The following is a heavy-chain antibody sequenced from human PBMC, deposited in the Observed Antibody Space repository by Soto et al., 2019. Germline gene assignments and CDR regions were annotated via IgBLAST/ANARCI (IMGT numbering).Heavy chain of an antibody. CDR1: GYSFTSYW. J-gene: IGHJ3*02. V-gene: IGHV5-51*01. Sequence: GESLKISCKGSGYSFTSYWIGWVRQMPGKGLEWMGIIYPGDSDTRYSPSFQGQVTISADKSISTAYLQWSSLKASDTAMYYCARQIVVVPAATAIVVVVTPAFDIWGQGTMVTVSS. D-gene: IGHD2-2*01. CDR2: IYPGDSDT. CDR3: ARQIVVVPAATAIVVVVTPAFDI.